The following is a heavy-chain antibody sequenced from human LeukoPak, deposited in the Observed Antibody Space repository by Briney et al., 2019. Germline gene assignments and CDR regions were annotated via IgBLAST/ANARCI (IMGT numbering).Heavy chain of an antibody. CDR2: ISYDGSNK. J-gene: IGHJ3*02. D-gene: IGHD4-17*01. CDR3: ARPNGDFILSRAFDI. Sequence: GGSLRLSCAASGFTFSSYAMHWVRQAPGKGLEWVAVISYDGSNKYYADSVKGRFTISRDNSKNTLYLQMSSLRAEDTAVYYCARPNGDFILSRAFDIWGQGTMVTVSS. V-gene: IGHV3-30-3*01. CDR1: GFTFSSYA.